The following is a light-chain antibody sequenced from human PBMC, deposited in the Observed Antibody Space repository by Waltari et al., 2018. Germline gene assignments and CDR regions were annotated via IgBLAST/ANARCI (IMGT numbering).Light chain of an antibody. Sequence: DIQMTQSPSSLSASVGDRVTLTCQASQDVNEHLSWYQQKAGRAPKLLVFDASTLETGVPSRFSGGGSGTEYTLTINSLQPEDVATYFCQHYDDLPPTFGQGTKVEIK. CDR2: DAS. V-gene: IGKV1-33*01. CDR1: QDVNEH. CDR3: QHYDDLPPT. J-gene: IGKJ1*01.